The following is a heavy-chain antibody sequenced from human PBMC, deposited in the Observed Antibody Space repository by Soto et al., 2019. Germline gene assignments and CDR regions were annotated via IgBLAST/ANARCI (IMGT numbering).Heavy chain of an antibody. Sequence: SVKVSCKASGFTFTSSAVQWVGQARGQRLEWIGWIVVGSGNTNYAQKFQERVTITRDMSTSTAYMELSSLRSEDTAVYYCAALISYDSSGYRADYWGQGTLVTVSS. CDR2: IVVGSGNT. CDR3: AALISYDSSGYRADY. V-gene: IGHV1-58*01. J-gene: IGHJ4*02. CDR1: GFTFTSSA. D-gene: IGHD3-22*01.